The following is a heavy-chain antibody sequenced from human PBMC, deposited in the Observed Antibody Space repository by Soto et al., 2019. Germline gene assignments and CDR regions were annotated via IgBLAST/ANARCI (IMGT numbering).Heavy chain of an antibody. CDR1: GGSVSSGSYY. D-gene: IGHD6-13*01. CDR2: IYYSGST. V-gene: IGHV4-61*01. CDR3: ARSVGYSSSFYYYGMDV. J-gene: IGHJ6*02. Sequence: SETLSLTCTVSGGSVSSGSYYWSWIRQPPGKGLEWIGYIYYSGSTNYNPSLKSRVTISVDTSKNQFSLKLSSVTAADTAVYYCARSVGYSSSFYYYGMDVWGQGTTVTVSS.